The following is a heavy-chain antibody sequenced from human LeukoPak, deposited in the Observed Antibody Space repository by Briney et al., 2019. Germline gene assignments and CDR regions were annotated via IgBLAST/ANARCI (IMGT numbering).Heavy chain of an antibody. CDR3: ARNLPYVPGDFWSGLRSYYYYYMDV. D-gene: IGHD3-3*01. CDR1: GFTFDDYG. CDR2: INWNGGST. Sequence: GGSLRLSCAASGFTFDDYGMSWVRQAPGKGLEWVSGINWNGGSTGYADSVKGRFTISRDNAKNSLYLQMNSLRAEDTALYHCARNLPYVPGDFWSGLRSYYYYYMDVWGKGTTVTVSS. J-gene: IGHJ6*03. V-gene: IGHV3-20*01.